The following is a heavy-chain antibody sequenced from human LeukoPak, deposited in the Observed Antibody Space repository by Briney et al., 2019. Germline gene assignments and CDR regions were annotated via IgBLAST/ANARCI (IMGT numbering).Heavy chain of an antibody. J-gene: IGHJ6*02. D-gene: IGHD3-22*01. CDR2: ISAYNGNT. CDR1: GCTFTSYG. Sequence: ASVKVSCKASGCTFTSYGISWVRQAPGQGLEWMGWISAYNGNTNYAQKLQGRVTMTTDTSTSTAYMELRSLRSDDTAVYYCARDMAMIDPYYYYGMDVWGQGTTVTVSS. V-gene: IGHV1-18*01. CDR3: ARDMAMIDPYYYYGMDV.